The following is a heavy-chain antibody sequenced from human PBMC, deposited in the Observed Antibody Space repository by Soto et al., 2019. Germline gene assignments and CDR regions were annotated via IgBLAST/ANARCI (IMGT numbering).Heavy chain of an antibody. CDR3: AREYKYDSSGYRTFDT. J-gene: IGHJ4*02. Sequence: ASVKVSCKASGYTFTSYYMHWVRQAPGQGLEWMGIINPSGGSTSYAQKFQGRVTMTTDTSTNTHYMELRSLRSDDTAVFYCAREYKYDSSGYRTFDTWGQGTLVTVSS. V-gene: IGHV1-46*01. CDR1: GYTFTSYY. CDR2: INPSGGST. D-gene: IGHD3-22*01.